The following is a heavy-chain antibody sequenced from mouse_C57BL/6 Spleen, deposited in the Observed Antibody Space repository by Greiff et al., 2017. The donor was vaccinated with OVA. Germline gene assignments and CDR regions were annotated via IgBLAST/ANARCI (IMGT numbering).Heavy chain of an antibody. Sequence: VQLQQSGPELVKPGASVKISCKASGYAFSSSWMNWVKQRPGQGLEWIGRIYPGDGDTNYNGKFKGKATLTADKSSSTAYMQLSSLTSEDSAVYFCARHYDYLYAMDYWGQGTSVTVSS. CDR1: GYAFSSSW. CDR2: IYPGDGDT. D-gene: IGHD2-4*01. J-gene: IGHJ4*01. V-gene: IGHV1-82*01. CDR3: ARHYDYLYAMDY.